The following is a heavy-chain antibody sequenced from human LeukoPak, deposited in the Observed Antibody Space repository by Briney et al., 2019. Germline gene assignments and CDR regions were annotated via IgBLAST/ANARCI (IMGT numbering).Heavy chain of an antibody. CDR3: AYVDYDSSGYYYDDY. D-gene: IGHD3-22*01. CDR2: INHSGST. V-gene: IGHV4-34*01. J-gene: IGHJ4*01. CDR1: GGSFSGYY. Sequence: SETLSLTCAVYGGSFSGYYWSWIRQPPGKGLEWIGEINHSGSTNYNPSLKSRVTISVDTSKNQFSLKLSSVTAADTAVYYCAYVDYDSSGYYYDDYWGHGTLVTVSS.